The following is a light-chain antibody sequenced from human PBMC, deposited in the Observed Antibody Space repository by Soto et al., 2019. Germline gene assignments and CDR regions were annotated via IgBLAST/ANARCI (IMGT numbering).Light chain of an antibody. Sequence: EIVLTQSPGTLSLSPGERATLSCRASQSVSSIYLAWYQQKPGQAPRLLLYRASRRATGLPDRFSGSGSGTDFTRTSSRLEPEDFAVYYFQQSGGSPPYPFGQGSKLEIK. J-gene: IGKJ2*01. CDR2: RAS. CDR1: QSVSSIY. CDR3: QQSGGSPPYP. V-gene: IGKV3-20*01.